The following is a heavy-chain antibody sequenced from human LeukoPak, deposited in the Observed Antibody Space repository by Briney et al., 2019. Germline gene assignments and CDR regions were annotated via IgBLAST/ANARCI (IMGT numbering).Heavy chain of an antibody. J-gene: IGHJ4*02. CDR2: INWSGAGT. CDR3: AKSSGRSCYSFSLDN. Sequence: GGSLRLSCEVSGFIFDDYAMAWVRRAPGKGLEWVSGINWSGAGTAYADSVKGRFTISRDNAKNSLYLQMDSLRAEDTALYYCAKSSGRSCYSFSLDNSGQGSLVTVSS. D-gene: IGHD2-15*01. V-gene: IGHV3-20*04. CDR1: GFIFDDYA.